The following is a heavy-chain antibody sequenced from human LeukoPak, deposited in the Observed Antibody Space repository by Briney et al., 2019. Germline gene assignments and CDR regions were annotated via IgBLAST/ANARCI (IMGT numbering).Heavy chain of an antibody. J-gene: IGHJ5*02. V-gene: IGHV3-74*03. CDR1: GFFFSNYG. CDR3: VRSDWFDN. CDR2: VNSDGRFT. Sequence: QPGGSLTLSCAASGFFFSNYGMHWVRQAPGKGLVWVSRVNSDGRFTKYADSVKGRFTISRDNAKNTLYLQMNSLRAEDTAMYHCVRSDWFDNWGQGTLVTVSS.